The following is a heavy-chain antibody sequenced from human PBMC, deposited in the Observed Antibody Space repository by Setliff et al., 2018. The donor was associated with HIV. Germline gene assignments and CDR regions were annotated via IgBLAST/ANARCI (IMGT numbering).Heavy chain of an antibody. J-gene: IGHJ6*03. CDR2: IIPMLGVA. V-gene: IGHV1-69*02. D-gene: IGHD3-3*01. CDR1: RSTFNSHT. Sequence: GASVKVSCKASRSTFNSHTINWVRQAPGQGLDWVGRIIPMLGVANYAQRFQGKVTITADKSTSTAYMELTSLRFDDTAMYYCVRGVQSPPHYSYYYMDVWGEGTMVTVSS. CDR3: VRGVQSPPHYSYYYMDV.